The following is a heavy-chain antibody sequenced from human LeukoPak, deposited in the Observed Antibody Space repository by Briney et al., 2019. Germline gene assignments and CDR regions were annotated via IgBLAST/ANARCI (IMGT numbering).Heavy chain of an antibody. J-gene: IGHJ4*02. V-gene: IGHV3-66*01. Sequence: GGSLRLSCAASGFTVSSNYMSWVPQAPGKGLEWVSVIYSDGSTDYADSVKGRFTLSRDKSKNTLYLQMNSLRAEDTAVYYCAKDRPNGLDYWGQGTLVTVSS. CDR3: AKDRPNGLDY. CDR1: GFTVSSNY. CDR2: IYSDGST.